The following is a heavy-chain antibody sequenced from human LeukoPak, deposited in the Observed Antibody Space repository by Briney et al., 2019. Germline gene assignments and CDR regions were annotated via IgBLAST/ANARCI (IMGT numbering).Heavy chain of an antibody. D-gene: IGHD5-18*01. CDR3: ARRSEYSYCSGWRF. CDR2: IHHSGNT. V-gene: IGHV4-34*01. Sequence: PSETLSLTCAVYGGSLSGYYWTWIRQPPGKGLEWVGEIHHSGNTNYNPSLKSRVTISVDTSKNQCSLKLSSVTAADTAVYYCARRSEYSYCSGWRFWGQGTLVTVSS. CDR1: GGSLSGYY. J-gene: IGHJ4*02.